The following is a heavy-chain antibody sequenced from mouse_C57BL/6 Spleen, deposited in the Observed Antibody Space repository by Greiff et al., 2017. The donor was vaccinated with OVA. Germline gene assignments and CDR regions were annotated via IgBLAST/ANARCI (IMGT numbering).Heavy chain of an antibody. CDR3: ERSYSNPPYYAMDY. Sequence: QVQLQQPGAELVKPGASVKLSCKASGYTFTSYWMHWVKQRPGRGLEWIGRIDPNSGGTKYNEKFKSKATLTVDKPSSTAYMQLSSLTSEDSAVYYWERSYSNPPYYAMDYWGQGTSVTVSS. D-gene: IGHD2-5*01. V-gene: IGHV1-72*01. J-gene: IGHJ4*01. CDR2: IDPNSGGT. CDR1: GYTFTSYW.